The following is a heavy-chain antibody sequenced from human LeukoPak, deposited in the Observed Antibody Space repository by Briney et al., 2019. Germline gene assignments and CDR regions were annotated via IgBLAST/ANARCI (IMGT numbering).Heavy chain of an antibody. CDR1: GYSISSGYY. CDR2: IYHSGST. V-gene: IGHV4-38-2*01. Sequence: SETLSLTCAVSGYSISSGYYWGWIRQPPGKGLEWIGSIYHSGSTYYNPSLKSRVTISLDTSKNQFSLRLSSVTAADTAVYYCARHTSFLYYYDSSGFDYWGQGTLVSVSS. CDR3: ARHTSFLYYYDSSGFDY. J-gene: IGHJ4*02. D-gene: IGHD3-22*01.